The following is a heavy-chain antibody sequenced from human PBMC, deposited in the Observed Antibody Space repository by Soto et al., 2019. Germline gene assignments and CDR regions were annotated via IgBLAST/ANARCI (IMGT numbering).Heavy chain of an antibody. V-gene: IGHV1-18*01. CDR1: GYTFTTYG. CDR2: ISGYNGQK. J-gene: IGHJ6*02. CDR3: ARDGRKELWVEGRNAMDV. Sequence: QIQLVQSGPEVKKPGASVKVSCKASGYTFTTYGISWVRQAPGQGLEWMGWISGYNGQKNYAQKFRGRVTITTDTAKGTAYMEMRSLRSDDTATYYCARDGRKELWVEGRNAMDVWGQGTTVTVSS. D-gene: IGHD5-18*01.